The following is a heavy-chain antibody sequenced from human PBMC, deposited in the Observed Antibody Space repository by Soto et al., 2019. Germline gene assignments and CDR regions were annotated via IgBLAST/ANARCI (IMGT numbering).Heavy chain of an antibody. Sequence: SSVKVSCKASGYTFTSYAMHWVRQAPGQRLEWMGWINAGNGNTKYSQKFQGRVTITRDTSASTAYMELSSLRSEDTAVYYCARDQVGYSSVWYWSVPWGYWGQGTLVTLSA. D-gene: IGHD6-19*01. CDR3: ARDQVGYSSVWYWSVPWGY. CDR2: INAGNGNT. CDR1: GYTFTSYA. V-gene: IGHV1-3*01. J-gene: IGHJ4*02.